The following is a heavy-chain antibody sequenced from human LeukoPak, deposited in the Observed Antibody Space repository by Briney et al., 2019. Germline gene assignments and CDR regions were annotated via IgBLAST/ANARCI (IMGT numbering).Heavy chain of an antibody. CDR1: GFTFSDYY. J-gene: IGHJ3*02. V-gene: IGHV3-15*01. CDR2: IKSKTDGGTT. D-gene: IGHD3-10*01. CDR3: TTDVLLWFGVPGAFDI. Sequence: GGSLGLSCAASGFTFSDYYMNWIRQAPGKGLEWVGRIKSKTDGGTTDYAAPVKGRFTISRDDSKNTLYLQMNSLKTEDTAVYYCTTDVLLWFGVPGAFDIWGQGTMVTVSS.